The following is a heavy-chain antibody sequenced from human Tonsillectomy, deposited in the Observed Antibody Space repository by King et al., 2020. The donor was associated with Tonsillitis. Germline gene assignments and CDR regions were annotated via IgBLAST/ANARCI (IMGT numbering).Heavy chain of an antibody. CDR1: GFTFSSYA. J-gene: IGHJ4*02. CDR2: ISGSGGST. D-gene: IGHD3-9*01. Sequence: VQLVESGGDLVRPGGSLRLSCAASGFTFSSYAMSWVRQAPGKGLEWVSAISGSGGSTYYADSVKGRFTISRDNSKNTLYLQMNSLRAEDTAVYYCAKGGATKTGYHAPFDYWGQGTLVTVSS. V-gene: IGHV3-23*04. CDR3: AKGGATKTGYHAPFDY.